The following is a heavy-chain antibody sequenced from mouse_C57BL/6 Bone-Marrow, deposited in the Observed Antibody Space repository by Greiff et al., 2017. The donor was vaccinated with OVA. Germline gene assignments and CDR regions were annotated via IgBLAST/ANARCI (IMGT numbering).Heavy chain of an antibody. V-gene: IGHV5-9*01. CDR3: ARHLRPDSNSLDY. J-gene: IGHJ2*01. D-gene: IGHD2-5*01. Sequence: EVKVVESGGGLVKPGGSLKLSCAASGFTFSSYTMSWVRQTPEKRLAWVATISGGGGNTYYPDSVKGRFTISRDNAKNTLYLQMSSLRSEDTAWYDGARHLRPDSNSLDYWGQGTTLTVSS. CDR2: ISGGGGNT. CDR1: GFTFSSYT.